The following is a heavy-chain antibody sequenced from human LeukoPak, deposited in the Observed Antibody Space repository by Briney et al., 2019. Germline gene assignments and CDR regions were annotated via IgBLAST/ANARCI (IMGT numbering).Heavy chain of an antibody. J-gene: IGHJ4*02. CDR1: GGSISSSSYY. CDR2: IYYSGST. V-gene: IGHV4-39*01. Sequence: SETLSLTCTVSGGSISSSSYYWGWIRQPPGKGLEWIVSIYYSGSTYYNPSLKSRVTISVDTSKNQFSLKLSSVTAADTAVYYCARRYYDFWSGYYDYWGQGTLVTVSS. CDR3: ARRYYDFWSGYYDY. D-gene: IGHD3-3*01.